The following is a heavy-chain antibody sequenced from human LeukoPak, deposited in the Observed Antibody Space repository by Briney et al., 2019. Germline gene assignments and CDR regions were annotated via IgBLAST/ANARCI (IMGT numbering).Heavy chain of an antibody. V-gene: IGHV3-66*01. D-gene: IGHD6-19*01. CDR3: ARGFPVVAGNFDY. CDR2: IYSGGST. Sequence: EGSLRLSCAASGFTVSSNYMSWVRQAPGKGLEWVSVIYSGGSTYYAGSVKGRFTISRDTSKNTLYLQMNSLRAEDTAVYYCARGFPVVAGNFDYWGQGTLVTVSS. J-gene: IGHJ4*02. CDR1: GFTVSSNY.